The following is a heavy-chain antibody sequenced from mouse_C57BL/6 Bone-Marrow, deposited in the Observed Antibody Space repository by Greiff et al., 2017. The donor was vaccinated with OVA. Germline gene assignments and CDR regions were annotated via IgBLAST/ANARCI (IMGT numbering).Heavy chain of an antibody. CDR3: ARRGAYTRAWFAY. Sequence: DVKLVESGGGLVKPGGSLKLSCAASGFTFSSYTMSWVRQTPEKRLEWVATISGGGGNTYYPASVKGRFTISRDNAKNTLYLQMSSLRSEDTALYYCARRGAYTRAWFAYWGQGTLVTVSA. D-gene: IGHD6-5*01. J-gene: IGHJ3*01. CDR1: GFTFSSYT. CDR2: ISGGGGNT. V-gene: IGHV5-9*01.